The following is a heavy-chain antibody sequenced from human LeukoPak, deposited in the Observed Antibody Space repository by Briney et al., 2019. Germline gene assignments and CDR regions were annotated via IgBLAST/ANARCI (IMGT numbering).Heavy chain of an antibody. Sequence: PSETLSLTCAVYGGSFSTYYWSWIRQSPGKGLEWIAEINHRGDTNYNPSVKSRVTISVDTSKNQFSLKVNSLTAADTAVYYCARGATISETGYFDYWGQGTLVTASS. CDR2: INHRGDT. CDR1: GGSFSTYY. D-gene: IGHD1-1*01. CDR3: ARGATISETGYFDY. V-gene: IGHV4-34*01. J-gene: IGHJ4*03.